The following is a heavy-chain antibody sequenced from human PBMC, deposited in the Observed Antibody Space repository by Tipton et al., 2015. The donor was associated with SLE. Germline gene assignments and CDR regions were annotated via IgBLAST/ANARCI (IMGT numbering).Heavy chain of an antibody. CDR2: IYLSAST. V-gene: IGHV4-39*07. Sequence: TLSLTCTVSGGSINSSTSYWGWIRQPPGKGPEWIGNIYLSASTYYNPSLKSRVTISVDTSKNQFSLKLTSVAAADTAVYYCARLGGTYSSRYFDYWGHGTLVTVSS. CDR3: ARLGGTYSSRYFDY. CDR1: GGSINSSTSY. J-gene: IGHJ4*01. D-gene: IGHD1-26*01.